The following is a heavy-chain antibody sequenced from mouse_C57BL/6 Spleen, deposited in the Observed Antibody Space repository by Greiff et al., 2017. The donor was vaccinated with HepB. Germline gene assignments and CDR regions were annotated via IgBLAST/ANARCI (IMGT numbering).Heavy chain of an antibody. CDR1: GFTFSSYA. J-gene: IGHJ1*03. CDR3: ARGSDYYGSRGYCDV. Sequence: EVKLVESGGGLVKPGGSLKLSCAASGFTFSSYAMSWVRQTPEKRLEWVATISDGGSYTSYPDNVKGRFTISRDNAKKHLYLQMSHLKSEDTAMYYWARGSDYYGSRGYCDVWGTGTTVTVSS. D-gene: IGHD1-1*01. CDR2: ISDGGSYT. V-gene: IGHV5-4*03.